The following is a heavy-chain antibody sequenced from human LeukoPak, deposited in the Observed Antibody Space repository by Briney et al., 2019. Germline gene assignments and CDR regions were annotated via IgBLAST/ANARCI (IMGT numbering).Heavy chain of an antibody. Sequence: GGSLRLSCAASGFTFSSYAMSWVRQAPGKGLEWVSAISGSGGSTYYADSVKGRFTISRDNSKNTLYLQMNSLRAEDTAVYYCAREGYDFWSGYDTNWFDPWGQGTLVTVSS. V-gene: IGHV3-23*01. J-gene: IGHJ5*02. CDR3: AREGYDFWSGYDTNWFDP. CDR2: ISGSGGST. D-gene: IGHD3-3*01. CDR1: GFTFSSYA.